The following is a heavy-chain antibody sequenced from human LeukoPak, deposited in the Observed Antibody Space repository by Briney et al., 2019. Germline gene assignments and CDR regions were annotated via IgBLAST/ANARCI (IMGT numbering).Heavy chain of an antibody. J-gene: IGHJ4*02. Sequence: PSGTLSLTCAVSGGSISSRNWWSWVRQPPGKGLEWIGEIYLSGSTNYNPSLKSRVTISVDTSKNQFSLKLSSVTAADTAVFYCASGTWGFYDTTVGVYWGQGTLVTVSS. V-gene: IGHV4-4*02. CDR1: GGSISSRNW. D-gene: IGHD3-22*01. CDR3: ASGTWGFYDTTVGVY. CDR2: IYLSGST.